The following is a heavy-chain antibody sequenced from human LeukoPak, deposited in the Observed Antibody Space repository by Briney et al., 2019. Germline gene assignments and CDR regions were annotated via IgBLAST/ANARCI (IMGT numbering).Heavy chain of an antibody. CDR1: GFTFSNAW. Sequence: PGGSLRLSCAASGFTFSNAWMSWVRQAPGKGLEWVGRIKSKTDGGTTDYAAPVKGRFTISRDDSKNTLYLQMNSLKTEGTAVYYCTTAAEEQWLVLLYYFDYWGQGTLVTVSS. J-gene: IGHJ4*02. V-gene: IGHV3-15*01. CDR2: IKSKTDGGTT. D-gene: IGHD6-19*01. CDR3: TTAAEEQWLVLLYYFDY.